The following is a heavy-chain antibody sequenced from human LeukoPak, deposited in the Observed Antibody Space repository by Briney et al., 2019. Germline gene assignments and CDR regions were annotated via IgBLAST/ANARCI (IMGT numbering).Heavy chain of an antibody. Sequence: SETLPLTCTVSGGSISSSSYYWGWIRQPRGKGLEWIGSIYYSGSTYYNPSLKSRVTISVDTFKNQFSLKLSSVTAADTAVYYCSSSVDPAMVWGQGTLVTVSS. CDR2: IYYSGST. D-gene: IGHD5-18*01. CDR3: SSSVDPAMV. J-gene: IGHJ4*02. CDR1: GGSISSSSYY. V-gene: IGHV4-39*01.